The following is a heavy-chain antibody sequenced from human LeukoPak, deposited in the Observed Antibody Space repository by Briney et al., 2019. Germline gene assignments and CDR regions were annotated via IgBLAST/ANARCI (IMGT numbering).Heavy chain of an antibody. CDR3: ARGSPIAVAGTRDDY. Sequence: GGSLRLSCAASGFTFSSYSMNWVRQAPGKGLEWVSSISSSSSYIYYADSVKGRFTISRDNAKNSLYLQMNSLRAEDTAVYYCARGSPIAVAGTRDDYWGQGTLVTVSS. V-gene: IGHV3-21*01. CDR1: GFTFSSYS. J-gene: IGHJ4*02. D-gene: IGHD6-19*01. CDR2: ISSSSSYI.